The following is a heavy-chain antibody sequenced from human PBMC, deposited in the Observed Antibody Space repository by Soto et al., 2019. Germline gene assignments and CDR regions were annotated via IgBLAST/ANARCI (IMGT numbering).Heavy chain of an antibody. V-gene: IGHV3-23*01. Sequence: PGGSLRLSCAASGFTFSSYAMSWVRQAPGKGLEWVSAISGSGGSTYYADSVKGRFTISRDNSKNTLYLQMNSLGAEDTAVYYCARDHRTLIAARQFDYWGQGTLVTVSS. J-gene: IGHJ4*02. D-gene: IGHD6-6*01. CDR2: ISGSGGST. CDR3: ARDHRTLIAARQFDY. CDR1: GFTFSSYA.